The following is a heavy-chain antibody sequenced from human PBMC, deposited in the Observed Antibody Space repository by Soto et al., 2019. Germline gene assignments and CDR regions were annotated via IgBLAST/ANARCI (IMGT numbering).Heavy chain of an antibody. Sequence: GGSLRLSCSASGFTFSAYAMHWVRQAPGKGLEYVSSISPNGGTTYHADSVKDRFIVSRDNSKNTLYLQMSSLRDDDTASYYCVKGGKALAPTGRAKIDCWGQGTLVTLSS. V-gene: IGHV3-64D*06. CDR2: ISPNGGTT. D-gene: IGHD3-16*01. CDR1: GFTFSAYA. J-gene: IGHJ4*02. CDR3: VKGGKALAPTGRAKIDC.